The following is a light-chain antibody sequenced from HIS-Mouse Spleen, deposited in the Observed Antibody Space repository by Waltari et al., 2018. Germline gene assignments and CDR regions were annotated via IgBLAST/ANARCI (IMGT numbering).Light chain of an antibody. J-gene: IGKJ1*01. CDR3: QQYNSYTWT. Sequence: DIRMTQSPSTLSASVGDRVTITCRTRQSISSWLAWNQQKPGKAPKPLIYKASSLESGAPSRFSGSGSGTEFTLTISSLQPDDFATYYCQQYNSYTWTFGQGTKVEIK. CDR1: QSISSW. CDR2: KAS. V-gene: IGKV1-5*03.